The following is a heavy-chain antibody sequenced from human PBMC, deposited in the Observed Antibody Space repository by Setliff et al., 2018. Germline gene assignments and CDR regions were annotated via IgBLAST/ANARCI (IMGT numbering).Heavy chain of an antibody. CDR2: IYHSGST. V-gene: IGHV4-4*02. CDR1: GGSISSSNW. Sequence: SETLSLTCAVSGGSISSSNWWNWVRQPPGKGLEWIGEIYHSGSTNYNPSLKSRVTISVDKSKNQFSLKLSSVTAADTAVYYCARIRTGTFLNWFDPWGQGTLVTVSS. D-gene: IGHD1-7*01. J-gene: IGHJ5*02. CDR3: ARIRTGTFLNWFDP.